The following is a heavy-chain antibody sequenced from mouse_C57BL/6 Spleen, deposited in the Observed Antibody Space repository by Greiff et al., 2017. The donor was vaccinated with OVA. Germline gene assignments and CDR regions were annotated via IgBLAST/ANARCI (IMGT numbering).Heavy chain of an antibody. J-gene: IGHJ2*01. Sequence: VQLQQSGAELVKPGASVKLSCKASGYTLTEYTIHWVKQRSGQGLEWIGWFYPGSGSIKYNEKFKDKATLTADKSSSTVYMESSILTSEDSAVYFCARHEDGGSFFDYWGQGTTLTVSS. CDR3: ARHEDGGSFFDY. V-gene: IGHV1-62-2*01. CDR2: FYPGSGSI. CDR1: GYTLTEYT.